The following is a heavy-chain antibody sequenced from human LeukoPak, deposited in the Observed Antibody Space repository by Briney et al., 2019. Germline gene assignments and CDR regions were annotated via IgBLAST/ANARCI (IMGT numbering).Heavy chain of an antibody. CDR3: ARYDYDFWSGFDY. CDR2: ISSSGSTI. J-gene: IGHJ4*02. V-gene: IGHV3-48*04. Sequence: GGSLRLSCAASGFTFSNYGMNWVRQAPGKGLEWVSYISSSGSTIYYADSVKGRFTISRDNAKNSLYLQMNSLRAEDTAVYYCARYDYDFWSGFDYWGQGTLVTVST. CDR1: GFTFSNYG. D-gene: IGHD3-3*01.